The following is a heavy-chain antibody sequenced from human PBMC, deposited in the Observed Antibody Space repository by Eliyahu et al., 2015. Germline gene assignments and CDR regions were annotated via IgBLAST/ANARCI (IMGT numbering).Heavy chain of an antibody. J-gene: IGHJ5*02. CDR2: IYYSGST. CDR3: ARHPRGHRDWFDP. Sequence: QVQLQESGPGLVKPSETLSLTCTVSGGSISPYYWSWIRQPPGKGLEWIGYIYYSGSTNYNPPLKSRVTISVDTSKNQFSLKVSSVTAADTAVYYCARHPRGHRDWFDPWGQGTLVTVSS. CDR1: GGSISPYY. V-gene: IGHV4-59*08. D-gene: IGHD3-10*01.